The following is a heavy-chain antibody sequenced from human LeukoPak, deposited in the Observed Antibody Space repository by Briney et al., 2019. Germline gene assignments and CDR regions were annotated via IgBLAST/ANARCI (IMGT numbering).Heavy chain of an antibody. Sequence: GGPLRLSCAASGFSFSFYTLNWVRQAPGKGLEWVSSISDGGSEVYYADPIKGRFAISRDDAKNSLSLEMNSLRVEDTATYYCAKGKSGSYYYYMDVWGKGTTVTVSS. CDR3: AKGKSGSYYYYMDV. CDR1: GFSFSFYT. J-gene: IGHJ6*03. CDR2: ISDGGSEV. V-gene: IGHV3-21*06.